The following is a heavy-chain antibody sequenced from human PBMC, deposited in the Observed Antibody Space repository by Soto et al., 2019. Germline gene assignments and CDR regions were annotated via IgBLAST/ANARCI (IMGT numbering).Heavy chain of an antibody. CDR2: IYYSGST. V-gene: IGHV4-59*01. J-gene: IGHJ4*02. Sequence: SETLSLTCTVSGGSINSYYWSWIRQPPGKRLEWIGYIYYSGSTNYNPSLKSRVTISVDTSKNQFSLKLSSVTAADTAVYYCARGGDYYDSSGYPPGPFDYWGQGTLVTVSS. CDR3: ARGGDYYDSSGYPPGPFDY. D-gene: IGHD3-22*01. CDR1: GGSINSYY.